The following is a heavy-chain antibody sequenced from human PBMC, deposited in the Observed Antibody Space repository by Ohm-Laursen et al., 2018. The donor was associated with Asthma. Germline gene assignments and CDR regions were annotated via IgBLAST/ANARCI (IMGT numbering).Heavy chain of an antibody. Sequence: SVKVSCKASGGTFSSYAISWVRQAPGQGLEWMGGIIPIFGTANYAQKFQGRVTITADESTSTAYMELSSLRSEDTAVYYCARALGYGGNSNDYDYWGQGTLVTVSS. CDR3: ARALGYGGNSNDYDY. D-gene: IGHD4-23*01. CDR1: GGTFSSYA. CDR2: IIPIFGTA. V-gene: IGHV1-69*13. J-gene: IGHJ4*02.